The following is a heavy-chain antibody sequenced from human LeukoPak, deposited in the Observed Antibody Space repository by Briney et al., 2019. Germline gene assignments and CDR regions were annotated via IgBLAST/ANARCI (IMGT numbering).Heavy chain of an antibody. CDR2: ITGSGGTT. Sequence: PSETLSLTCAVYGGSFSGYYWSWIRQPPGKGLEWVSGITGSGGTTYYADSVKGRFTISRDNSKNTLYLQMNSPRAEDTAAYYCAKDGNWARFENWGQGTLVTVSS. D-gene: IGHD7-27*01. V-gene: IGHV3-23*01. CDR1: GGSFSGYY. CDR3: AKDGNWARFEN. J-gene: IGHJ4*02.